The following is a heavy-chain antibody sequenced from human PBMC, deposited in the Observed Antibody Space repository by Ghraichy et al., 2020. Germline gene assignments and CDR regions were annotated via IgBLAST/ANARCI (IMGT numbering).Heavy chain of an antibody. CDR3: ARGPAGAFDY. CDR1: GGSISSYY. D-gene: IGHD7-27*01. V-gene: IGHV4-59*01. Sequence: SETLSLTCTVSGGSISSYYWSWIRQPPGKGLEWIGYIYYSGSTNYNPSLKSRVTISVDTSKNQFSLKLSSVTAADTAVYYCARGPAGAFDYWGQGTLVTVSS. CDR2: IYYSGST. J-gene: IGHJ4*02.